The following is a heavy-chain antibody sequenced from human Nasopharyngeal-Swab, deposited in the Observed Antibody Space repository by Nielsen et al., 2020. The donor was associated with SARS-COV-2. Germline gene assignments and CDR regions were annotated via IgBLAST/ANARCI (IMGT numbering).Heavy chain of an antibody. CDR2: IGGDGGDT. CDR3: ARVSFYDSRPPNWAWDP. V-gene: IGHV3-23*01. CDR1: GFIFRNYA. Sequence: GGSLRLSCAASGFIFRNYAMSWVRQAPGKGLEWVSGIGGDGGDTDYADTVKGRFTMSRDNSRNMLYLQMNSLRAEDTAIYFCARVSFYDSRPPNWAWDPWGQGSLVTVSS. D-gene: IGHD3-22*01. J-gene: IGHJ5*02.